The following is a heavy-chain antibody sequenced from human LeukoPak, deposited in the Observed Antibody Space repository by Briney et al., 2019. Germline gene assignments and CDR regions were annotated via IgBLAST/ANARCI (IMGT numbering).Heavy chain of an antibody. CDR2: IIPIFGTA. D-gene: IGHD5-12*01. V-gene: IGHV1-69*06. CDR1: GGTFSSYA. Sequence: SVKVSCKASGGTFSSYAISWVRQAPGQGLEWMGGIIPIFGTANYAQKFQGRVTITADKSTSTAYMELSSLRSEDTAVYYCARGQGRGYSGYDTFGGYWGQGTLVTVSS. J-gene: IGHJ4*02. CDR3: ARGQGRGYSGYDTFGGY.